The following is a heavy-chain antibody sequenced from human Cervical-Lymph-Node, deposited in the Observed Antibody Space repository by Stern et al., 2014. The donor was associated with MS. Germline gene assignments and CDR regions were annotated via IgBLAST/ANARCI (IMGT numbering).Heavy chain of an antibody. CDR3: ARGVGYCSSTSCYADFKH. V-gene: IGHV4-61*02. CDR1: GDSISSGDYY. D-gene: IGHD2-2*01. Sequence: QVQLQESGPGLVKPSQTLSLTCTVSGDSISSGDYYWNWIRQPAGKGLEWIGRIYTNGSTDYNPSLKSRITISLDTSKNQFSLKRGSGTAADTAVYYCARGVGYCSSTSCYADFKHWGQGTLVTVSS. CDR2: IYTNGST. J-gene: IGHJ1*01.